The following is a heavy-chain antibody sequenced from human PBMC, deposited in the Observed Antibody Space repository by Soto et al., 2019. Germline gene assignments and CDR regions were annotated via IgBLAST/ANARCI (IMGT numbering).Heavy chain of an antibody. J-gene: IGHJ6*02. CDR3: ARPGGDFWSGYAPNYYYGMDV. Sequence: SVKVSCKASGGTFSSYAISWVRQAPGQGLEWMGGIIPIFGTANYAQKFQGRVTITADESTSTAYMELSSLRSEDTAVYYCARPGGDFWSGYAPNYYYGMDVWGQGTTVTAP. CDR1: GGTFSSYA. CDR2: IIPIFGTA. V-gene: IGHV1-69*13. D-gene: IGHD3-3*01.